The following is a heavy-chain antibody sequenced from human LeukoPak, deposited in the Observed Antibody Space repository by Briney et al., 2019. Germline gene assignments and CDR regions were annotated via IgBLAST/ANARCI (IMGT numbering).Heavy chain of an antibody. CDR2: ISSSSSYI. Sequence: GGSLRLSCAASGFTFSSYSMNWVRQAPGKGLEWVSSISSSSSYIYYADSVKGRFTISRDNAKNSLYLQMNSLRAEDTAVYYCARGPYYYDSSGYYYVFFDYWGQGTLVTVSS. V-gene: IGHV3-21*01. CDR1: GFTFSSYS. J-gene: IGHJ4*02. CDR3: ARGPYYYDSSGYYYVFFDY. D-gene: IGHD3-22*01.